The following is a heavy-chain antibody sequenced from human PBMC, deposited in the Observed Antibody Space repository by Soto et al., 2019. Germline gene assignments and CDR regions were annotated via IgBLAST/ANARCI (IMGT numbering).Heavy chain of an antibody. CDR2: ISVYNGNT. V-gene: IGHV1-18*01. J-gene: IGHJ5*02. CDR3: ARDRGYNWNYGWFDP. D-gene: IGHD1-7*01. CDR1: GYNFTSYG. Sequence: QVQLVQSGAEVKKPGASVKVSCEASGYNFTSYGISWVRQAPGQGLEWMGWISVYNGNTNYAQKLQGRVTMTTDTSTSTVYMELRSLRSDDTAVYYCARDRGYNWNYGWFDPWGQGTLVTVSS.